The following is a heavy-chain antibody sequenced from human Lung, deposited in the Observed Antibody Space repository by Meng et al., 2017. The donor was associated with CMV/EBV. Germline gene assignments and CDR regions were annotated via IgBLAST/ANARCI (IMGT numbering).Heavy chain of an antibody. CDR1: GYTFTGYY. J-gene: IGHJ6*02. CDR3: ARGPFYYYGMDV. V-gene: IGHV1-2*02. D-gene: IGHD3-10*01. Sequence: ASXXVSXKASGYTFTGYYIHWVRQAPGQGLEWMGWITPNSGGTNYAQKFQGRVTMTRDTSISTAYMELSRLRSDDTAVYYCARGPFYYYGMDVWGQGTRVTVSS. CDR2: ITPNSGGT.